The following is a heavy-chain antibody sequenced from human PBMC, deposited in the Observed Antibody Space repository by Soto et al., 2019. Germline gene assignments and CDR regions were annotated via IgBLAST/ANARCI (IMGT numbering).Heavy chain of an antibody. Sequence: QVHLVQSGAEVRKPGASVKVSCKGSGYTFTSYGIAWVRQAPGQGLEWMGWISAHNDNTNYAQKFQGRVTGTRDTSSSTAYMELRNLRSDDTAVYYCARGRYGDYWGQGALVTVSS. CDR3: ARGRYGDY. D-gene: IGHD1-1*01. J-gene: IGHJ4*02. CDR2: ISAHNDNT. CDR1: GYTFTSYG. V-gene: IGHV1-18*01.